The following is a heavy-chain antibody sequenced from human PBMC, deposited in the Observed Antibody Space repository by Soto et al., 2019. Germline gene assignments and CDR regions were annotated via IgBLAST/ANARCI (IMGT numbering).Heavy chain of an antibody. CDR2: VIPMSGIA. Sequence: QEQLVQSGAEVKKPGSSVKVSCKASGDTFRRYAITWVRQAPGQGLEWMGGVIPMSGIANSAQKFQGRVTITADKSTSTASMELTSLISEDTAVYYGARDPIKVREGYSPGMDVWGQGTTVTVFS. J-gene: IGHJ6*02. V-gene: IGHV1-69*17. D-gene: IGHD2-15*01. CDR1: GDTFRRYA. CDR3: ARDPIKVREGYSPGMDV.